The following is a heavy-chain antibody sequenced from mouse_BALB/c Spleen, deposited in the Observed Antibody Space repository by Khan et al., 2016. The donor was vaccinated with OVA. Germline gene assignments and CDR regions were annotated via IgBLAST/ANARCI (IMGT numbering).Heavy chain of an antibody. D-gene: IGHD2-4*01. J-gene: IGHJ3*01. CDR3: ARKYDYDEGLAY. CDR1: GFSLTNYG. Sequence: QVQLKESGPGLVQPSQSLSITCTVSGFSLTNYGVHWVRQSPGKGLEWLGLIWSGGSTDYNAAFISRLSISKDNSKSQVFFKMNSLQANDTAIYYCARKYDYDEGLAYWGQGTLVTVSA. CDR2: IWSGGST. V-gene: IGHV2-2*02.